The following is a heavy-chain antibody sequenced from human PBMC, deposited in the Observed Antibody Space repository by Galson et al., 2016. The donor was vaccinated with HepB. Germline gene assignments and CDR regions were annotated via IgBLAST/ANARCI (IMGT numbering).Heavy chain of an antibody. V-gene: IGHV1-69*13. CDR2: IVPIFGTL. CDR3: ARDRTKKGTTRWWFDP. J-gene: IGHJ5*02. CDR1: GGSFSTFS. D-gene: IGHD5-24*01. Sequence: SVKVSCKASGGSFSTFSVNWVRQAPGQGLEWMGGIVPIFGTLNYAQKFRGRLTISADESTTTAYMDLSSLRSDDTATYYCARDRTKKGTTRWWFDPWGQGTMVTVSS.